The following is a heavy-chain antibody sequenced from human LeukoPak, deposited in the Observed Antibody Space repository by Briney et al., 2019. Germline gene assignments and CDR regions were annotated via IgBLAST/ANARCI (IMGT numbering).Heavy chain of an antibody. CDR1: GGSFSGYY. CDR2: INHSGST. CDR3: ARRATNSRITMVRGVIVAANNHHFDY. D-gene: IGHD3-10*01. V-gene: IGHV4-34*01. Sequence: SETLSLTCAVYGGSFSGYYWSWIRQPPGKGLEWIGEINHSGSTNYNPSLKSRVTISVDTSKNQFSLKPSSVTAADTAVYYCARRATNSRITMVRGVIVAANNHHFDYWGQGTLVTVSS. J-gene: IGHJ4*02.